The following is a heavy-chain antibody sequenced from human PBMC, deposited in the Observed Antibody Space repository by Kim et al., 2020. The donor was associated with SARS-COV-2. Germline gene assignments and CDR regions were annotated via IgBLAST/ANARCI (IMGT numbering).Heavy chain of an antibody. D-gene: IGHD2-15*01. J-gene: IGHJ6*02. CDR2: IIPTIGTT. CDR3: ARDDRHCSGGSCYNYNYYGMDV. Sequence: SVKVSCKASGGTFSNYAISWVRQAPGQGLEWMGGIIPTIGTTNYAQKFQGRVTISADESTSTAHMVLNSLRSEDTAVYYCARDDRHCSGGSCYNYNYYGMDVWGQGTTVTVSS. V-gene: IGHV1-69*13. CDR1: GGTFSNYA.